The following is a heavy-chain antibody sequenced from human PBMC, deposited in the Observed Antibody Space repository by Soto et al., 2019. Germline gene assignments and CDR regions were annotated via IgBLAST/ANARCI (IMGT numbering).Heavy chain of an antibody. V-gene: IGHV3-53*01. CDR3: ARGSGSLYYFDF. Sequence: PGGSLRLSCAASGFTFTRYSMNWVRQAPGKGLEWVSVIYSGGSTYYADSVKGRFTISRDNSKNTLHLQMNSLRAEDTAVYYCARGSGSLYYFDFWGRGTLVTVSS. J-gene: IGHJ4*02. CDR2: IYSGGST. CDR1: GFTFTRYS. D-gene: IGHD1-26*01.